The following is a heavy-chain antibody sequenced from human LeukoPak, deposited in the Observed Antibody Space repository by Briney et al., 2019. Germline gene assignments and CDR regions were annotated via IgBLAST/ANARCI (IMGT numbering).Heavy chain of an antibody. Sequence: ASVKVSCKASGYTFTSYGISWVRQAPGQGLEWMGWISAYNGNTNYAQKLQGRVTMTRNTSISTAYMELSSLRSEDTAVYYCARVVAVAGEGYFDYWGQGTLVTVSS. CDR1: GYTFTSYG. D-gene: IGHD6-19*01. J-gene: IGHJ4*02. CDR3: ARVVAVAGEGYFDY. CDR2: ISAYNGNT. V-gene: IGHV1-18*01.